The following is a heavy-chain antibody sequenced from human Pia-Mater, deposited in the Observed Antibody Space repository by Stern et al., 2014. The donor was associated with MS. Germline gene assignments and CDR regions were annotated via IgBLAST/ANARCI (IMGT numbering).Heavy chain of an antibody. J-gene: IGHJ4*02. V-gene: IGHV3-21*01. D-gene: IGHD3-10*01. CDR2: ISSSSSYI. Sequence: EVQLEESGGGLVKPGGSLRLSCAASGFTFSSYSMNWVRQAPGKGLEWVSSISSSSSYIYYADSVKGRFTISRDNAKNSLYLQMNRLRAEDTAVYYCARDPITMVRGVFYWGQGTLVTVSS. CDR1: GFTFSSYS. CDR3: ARDPITMVRGVFY.